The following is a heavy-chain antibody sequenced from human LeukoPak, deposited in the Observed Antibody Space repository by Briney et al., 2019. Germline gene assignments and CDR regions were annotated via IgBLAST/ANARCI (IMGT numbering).Heavy chain of an antibody. J-gene: IGHJ3*02. CDR3: ARYEGTTLDAFDI. CDR2: ISGNGGTT. V-gene: IGHV3-64*01. CDR1: GFIFTDYA. Sequence: GGSLRLSCAASGFIFTDYASYWVRQAPGKGLEYVSGISGNGGTTYFANSVKGRFTISRDNSKDTVYLQMGSLRPDDVAVYYCARYEGTTLDAFDIWGQGTLVTVSS. D-gene: IGHD1-7*01.